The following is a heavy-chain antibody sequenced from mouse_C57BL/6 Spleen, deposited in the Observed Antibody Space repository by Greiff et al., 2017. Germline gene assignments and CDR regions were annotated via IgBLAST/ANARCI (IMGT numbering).Heavy chain of an antibody. CDR2: IDPSDSYT. V-gene: IGHV1-50*01. CDR1: GYTFTSYW. Sequence: QVQLQQSGAELVKPGASVKLSCKASGYTFTSYWMQWVKQRPGQGLEWIGEIDPSDSYTNYNQKFKGKATLTVDTSSSTAYMQLSSLTSEDAAVYYCARWPPGTGGAMDDWGQGTSVTVSS. D-gene: IGHD3-3*01. J-gene: IGHJ4*01. CDR3: ARWPPGTGGAMDD.